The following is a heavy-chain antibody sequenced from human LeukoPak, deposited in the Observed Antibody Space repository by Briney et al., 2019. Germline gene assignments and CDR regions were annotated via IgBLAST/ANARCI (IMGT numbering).Heavy chain of an antibody. CDR3: ARGAVRGVLNWFDP. D-gene: IGHD3-10*01. J-gene: IGHJ5*02. V-gene: IGHV4-38-2*02. Sequence: SETLSLTCTVSGYSIISGYYWGWIRQPPGKGLEWIGNIYHSGSNYYNPSLKSRVTILMDTSKNQFSLKLSSVTAADTAVYYCARGAVRGVLNWFDPWGQGTLVTVSS. CDR2: IYHSGSN. CDR1: GYSIISGYY.